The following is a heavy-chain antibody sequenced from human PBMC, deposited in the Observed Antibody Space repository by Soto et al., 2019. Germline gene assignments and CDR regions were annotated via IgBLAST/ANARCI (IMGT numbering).Heavy chain of an antibody. CDR3: ASTRGSSYDY. V-gene: IGHV3-66*01. Sequence: EVQLVESGGGLVQPGGSLRLSCAVSGFTVSSKYMSWVRQAPGKGLEWVSLINRGGSISYADSVKGRFTISRDNSKNTLYLQMNSLRAEDTAVYYCASTRGSSYDYWGQGTLVTVSS. CDR1: GFTVSSKY. D-gene: IGHD6-6*01. CDR2: INRGGSI. J-gene: IGHJ4*02.